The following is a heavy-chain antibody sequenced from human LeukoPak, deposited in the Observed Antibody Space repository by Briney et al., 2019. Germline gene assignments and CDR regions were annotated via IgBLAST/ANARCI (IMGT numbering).Heavy chain of an antibody. J-gene: IGHJ4*02. CDR1: GYSISSGYY. CDR2: IYHSGST. D-gene: IGHD3-10*01. CDR3: ARDLWFGDMGGNYFDY. V-gene: IGHV4-38-2*02. Sequence: PSETLSLTCTVSGYSISSGYYWGWIRQPPGKGLEWIGSIYHSGSTYYNPSLKSRVTISVDTSKNQFSLKLSSVTAADTAVYYCARDLWFGDMGGNYFDYWGQGTLVTVSS.